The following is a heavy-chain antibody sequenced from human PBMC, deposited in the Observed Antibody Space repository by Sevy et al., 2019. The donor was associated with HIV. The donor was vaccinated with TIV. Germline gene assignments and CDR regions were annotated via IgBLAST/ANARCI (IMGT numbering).Heavy chain of an antibody. J-gene: IGHJ1*01. D-gene: IGHD2-15*01. CDR1: GYTFTGYY. CDR2: INPNSGGT. Sequence: ASVKVSCKASGYTFTGYYMHWVRQAPGQGLEWMGWINPNSGGTNYAQKFQGRVTMTRDTSISTAYMELSRLRSDDTAVYYCARDAGYCSGGSCPLVGYFQHWGQGTLVTVSS. V-gene: IGHV1-2*02. CDR3: ARDAGYCSGGSCPLVGYFQH.